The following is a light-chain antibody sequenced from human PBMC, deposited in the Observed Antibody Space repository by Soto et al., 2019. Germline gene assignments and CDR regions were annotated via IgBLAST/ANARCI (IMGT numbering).Light chain of an antibody. J-gene: IGKJ1*01. CDR2: GAS. Sequence: EIVLTQSACTLSWSPGERATLSWGASQSVSSSYLAWYQQKPGQAPRLLIYGASSRATGIPDRFSGSGSGTDFTLTISRLEPEDFAVYYCQQYGSSGTFGQGTKVDIK. V-gene: IGKV3-20*01. CDR3: QQYGSSGT. CDR1: QSVSSSY.